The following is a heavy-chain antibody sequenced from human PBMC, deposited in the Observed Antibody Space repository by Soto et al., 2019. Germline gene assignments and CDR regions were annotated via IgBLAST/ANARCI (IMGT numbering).Heavy chain of an antibody. CDR3: GHLRNVAPRCWFDP. D-gene: IGHD6-6*01. J-gene: IGHJ5*02. Sequence: QITLKESGPTLVKPTQTLTLTCTFSGFSLSSGGGAVGWIRQPPGKALEWLAIIYASGGAHYSPSLKTRLTTTKDTSNHQVVLTMPNMDPVDTATYYCGHLRNVAPRCWFDPWGQGILVTVSS. CDR1: GFSLSSGGGA. CDR2: IYASGGA. V-gene: IGHV2-5*01.